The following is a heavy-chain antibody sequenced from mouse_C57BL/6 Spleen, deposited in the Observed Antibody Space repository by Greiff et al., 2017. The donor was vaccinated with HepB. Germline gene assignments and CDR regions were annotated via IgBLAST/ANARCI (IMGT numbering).Heavy chain of an antibody. CDR2: IDPSDSET. J-gene: IGHJ3*01. V-gene: IGHV1-52*01. Sequence: QVQLKQPGAELVRPGSSVKLSCKASGYTFTSYWMHWVKQRPIQGLEWIGNIDPSDSETHYNQKFKDKATLTVDKSSSTAYMQLSSLTSEDSAVYYCATLPLTGEFAYWGQGTLVTVSA. D-gene: IGHD1-1*01. CDR3: ATLPLTGEFAY. CDR1: GYTFTSYW.